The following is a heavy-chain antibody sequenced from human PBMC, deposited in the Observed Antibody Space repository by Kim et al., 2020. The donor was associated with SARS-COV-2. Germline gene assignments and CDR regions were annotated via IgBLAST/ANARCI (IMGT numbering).Heavy chain of an antibody. CDR3: AKGLLWFGELLGPNWFDP. D-gene: IGHD3-10*01. V-gene: IGHV3-30*02. Sequence: KGRFTISRDNSKNTLYLQMNSLRAEDTAVYYCAKGLLWFGELLGPNWFDPWGQGTLVTVSS. J-gene: IGHJ5*02.